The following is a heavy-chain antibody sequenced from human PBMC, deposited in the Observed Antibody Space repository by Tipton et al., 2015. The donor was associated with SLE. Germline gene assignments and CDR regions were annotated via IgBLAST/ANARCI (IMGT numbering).Heavy chain of an antibody. J-gene: IGHJ5*02. CDR3: AGTYYGDYVWFDP. D-gene: IGHD4-17*01. V-gene: IGHV4-34*01. Sequence: LRLSCAVYGGSFNGYYWSWIRQPPGKGLEWIGEINHSGSTNYNPSLKSRVTISVDTSKNQFSLKLSSVTAADTAVYYCAGTYYGDYVWFDPWGQGILVTVSS. CDR2: INHSGST. CDR1: GGSFNGYY.